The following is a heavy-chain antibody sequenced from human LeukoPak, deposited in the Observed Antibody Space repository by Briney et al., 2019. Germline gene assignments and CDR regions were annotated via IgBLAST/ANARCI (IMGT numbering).Heavy chain of an antibody. CDR3: ASHYDSSGFDY. J-gene: IGHJ4*02. Sequence: GGSLRLSCAASGFTFSSYGMHWVRQAPGKGLEWVAVIWYDGGNKYYADSVKGRFTISRDNSKNTLYLQMNSVRAEDTAVYYCASHYDSSGFDYWGQGTLVTVSS. V-gene: IGHV3-33*01. D-gene: IGHD3-22*01. CDR1: GFTFSSYG. CDR2: IWYDGGNK.